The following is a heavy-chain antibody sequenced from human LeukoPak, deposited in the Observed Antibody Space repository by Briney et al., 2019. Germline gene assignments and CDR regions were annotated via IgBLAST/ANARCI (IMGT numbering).Heavy chain of an antibody. V-gene: IGHV3-23*01. CDR2: ISGSGGST. CDR1: GFTFSSYA. CDR3: AKDLRQKNSGSYQIDY. Sequence: PGGSLRLSCAASGFTFSSYAMSWVRQAPGKGLEWVSAISGSGGSTYYADSVKGRFTISRDNSKNTLYLQMNSLRAEDTAVYYCAKDLRQKNSGSYQIDYWGQGTLVTVSS. J-gene: IGHJ4*02. D-gene: IGHD1-26*01.